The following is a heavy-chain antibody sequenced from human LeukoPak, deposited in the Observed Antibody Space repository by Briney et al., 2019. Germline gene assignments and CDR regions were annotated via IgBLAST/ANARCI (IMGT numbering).Heavy chain of an antibody. CDR3: ARTVFGAYNWFDP. J-gene: IGHJ5*02. D-gene: IGHD3-3*01. V-gene: IGHV3-21*01. CDR2: ISSTSNYI. Sequence: GGSLRLSCAASGFTFSDYAMDWVRQAPGKGLEWVSSISSTSNYINYADSVKGRFTISRDNAKSSLYLQMNSLRVDDTAVYYCARTVFGAYNWFDPWGQGALVTVSS. CDR1: GFTFSDYA.